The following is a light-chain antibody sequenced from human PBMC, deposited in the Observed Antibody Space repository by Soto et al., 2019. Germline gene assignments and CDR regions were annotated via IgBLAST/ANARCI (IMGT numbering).Light chain of an antibody. CDR2: AAS. J-gene: IGKJ3*01. CDR3: LQHISYPLT. CDR1: QGIRTD. Sequence: DIQMTQSPSSLSASVGDRVIITCRASQGIRTDLSWHQQKPGEAPKRLIYAASRLQSGVPSRFRDSGSGTEFTLTLSSLQPEDFATYSCLQHISYPLTFGPGPKVEI. V-gene: IGKV1-17*01.